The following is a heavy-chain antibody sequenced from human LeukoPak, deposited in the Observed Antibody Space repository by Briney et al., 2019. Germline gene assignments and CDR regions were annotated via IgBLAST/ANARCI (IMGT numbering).Heavy chain of an antibody. CDR1: GGTFSSYA. D-gene: IGHD2-2*01. CDR3: ARAPYDVVVPAAMGYYYYGMDV. V-gene: IGHV1-69*13. J-gene: IGHJ6*02. Sequence: SVKVSCKASGGTFSSYAISWVRQAPGQGLEWMGGIIPIFGTANYAQKFQGRVTITADESTSTAYMELSSLRSEDTAVYYCARAPYDVVVPAAMGYYYYGMDVWGQGTTVTVSS. CDR2: IIPIFGTA.